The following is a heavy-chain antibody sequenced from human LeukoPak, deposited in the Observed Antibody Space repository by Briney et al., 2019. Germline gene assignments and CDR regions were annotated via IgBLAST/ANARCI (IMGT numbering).Heavy chain of an antibody. CDR3: ARDRGPYYYGSGSFGMGV. V-gene: IGHV1-69*04. CDR1: ECTFISYA. CDR2: IIPILGIA. D-gene: IGHD3-10*01. Sequence: SVKVSCKASECTFISYAISWVRQAPGQGLEWMGRIIPILGIANYAQKFQGRVTITADKSTSTAYMELSSLRSEDTAVYYCARDRGPYYYGSGSFGMGVGGQGTTVTVSS. J-gene: IGHJ6*02.